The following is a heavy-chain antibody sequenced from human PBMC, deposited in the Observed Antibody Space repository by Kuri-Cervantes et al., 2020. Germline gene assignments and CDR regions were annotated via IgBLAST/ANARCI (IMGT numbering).Heavy chain of an antibody. Sequence: SVKVSCKASGYTFTGYYMHWVRQAPGQGLEWMGWINPNSGGTNYAQKFQGRVTMTRDTSISTAYMELSRLRSDDTAVYYCARVLDGYNPTGAFDIWGQGTMVTVSS. CDR2: INPNSGGT. CDR1: GYTFTGYY. J-gene: IGHJ3*02. CDR3: ARVLDGYNPTGAFDI. D-gene: IGHD5-24*01. V-gene: IGHV1-2*02.